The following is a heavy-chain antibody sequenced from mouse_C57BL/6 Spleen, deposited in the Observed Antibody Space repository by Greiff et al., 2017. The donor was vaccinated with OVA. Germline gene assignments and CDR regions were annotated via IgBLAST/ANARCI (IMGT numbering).Heavy chain of an antibody. CDR2: INPSSGYT. Sequence: VQLQQSGAELARPGASVKMSCKASGYTFTSYTMHWVKQRPGQGLEWIGYINPSSGYTKYNQKFKDKATLTADKSSSTAYMQLSSLTSEDSAVYYCARSDYGSSHEDLDYWGQGTTLTVSS. V-gene: IGHV1-4*01. D-gene: IGHD1-1*01. J-gene: IGHJ2*01. CDR3: ARSDYGSSHEDLDY. CDR1: GYTFTSYT.